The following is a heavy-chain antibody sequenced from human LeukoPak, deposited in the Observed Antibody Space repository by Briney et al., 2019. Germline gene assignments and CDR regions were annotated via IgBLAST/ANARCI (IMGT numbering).Heavy chain of an antibody. CDR3: ARERGYCSGGSCPGEWFDP. J-gene: IGHJ5*02. CDR2: IYYTGDT. V-gene: IGHV4-39*02. CDR1: GGSISSSSSYY. D-gene: IGHD2-15*01. Sequence: PSETLSLTCTVSGGSISSSSSYYWGWIRQPPGKGLEWFGSIYYTGDTYYNSPLKSRVTISVDTSKNQFSLKLSSVTAADTAVNYCARERGYCSGGSCPGEWFDPWGQGTLVTVSS.